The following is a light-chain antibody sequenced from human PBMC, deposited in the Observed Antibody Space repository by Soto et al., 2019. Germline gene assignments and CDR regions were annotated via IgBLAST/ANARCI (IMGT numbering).Light chain of an antibody. J-gene: IGLJ3*02. V-gene: IGLV1-40*01. CDR1: SSNIGAGYD. CDR2: GNS. CDR3: QSYDSSFWV. Sequence: QSVLTQPPSVSGAPGQRVTISCTGSSSNIGAGYDVHWYQQLPGTVPKLLIYGNSNRPSGVPDRFSGSKSGTSASLAITGLQAEDEADYYCQSYDSSFWVFGGGTKLTVL.